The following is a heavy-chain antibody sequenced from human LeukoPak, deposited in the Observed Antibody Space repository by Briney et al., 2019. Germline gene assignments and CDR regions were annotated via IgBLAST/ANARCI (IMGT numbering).Heavy chain of an antibody. Sequence: GGSLRLSCAASGFTFNYAWMSWVRQVPGKGLEWVGQTVSEIDGGTTDYATPVKGRFTISRDDSKSALYLQMNSLKIEDTAVYYCTTDEDWNYARKDVWGQGATVIVSS. J-gene: IGHJ6*02. D-gene: IGHD1-7*01. CDR2: TVSEIDGGTT. V-gene: IGHV3-15*04. CDR1: GFTFNYAW. CDR3: TTDEDWNYARKDV.